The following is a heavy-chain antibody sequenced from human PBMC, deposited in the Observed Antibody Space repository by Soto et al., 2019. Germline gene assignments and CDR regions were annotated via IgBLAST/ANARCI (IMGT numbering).Heavy chain of an antibody. CDR3: ARHTGMGSGSYYGLDAFDV. CDR2: IHYSGTT. V-gene: IGHV4-39*01. CDR1: GGSISSSHYY. D-gene: IGHD3-10*01. Sequence: QLQLQESGPGLAKPSETLSLTCTVSGGSISSSHYYWGWIRQPPGKGLEWIGSIHYSGTTYFNQSLMSRVTISVDTSKNQFSLRLSSVTAADTAVYYCARHTGMGSGSYYGLDAFDVWGQGTMVTVSS. J-gene: IGHJ3*01.